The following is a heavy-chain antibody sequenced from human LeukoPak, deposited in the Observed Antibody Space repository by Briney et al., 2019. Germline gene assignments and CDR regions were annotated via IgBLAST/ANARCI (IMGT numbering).Heavy chain of an antibody. D-gene: IGHD2-15*01. CDR1: GGSISGGGYS. J-gene: IGHJ5*02. V-gene: IGHV4-30-2*01. CDR3: ARASFQCSGGSCYSVRWFDP. Sequence: SETLSLTCAVSGGSISGGGYSWSWIRQPPGKGLEWIGYIYHSGSTYYNPSLKSRVTISVDRSKNQFSLKLSSVTAADTAVYYCARASFQCSGGSCYSVRWFDPWGQGTLVTVSS. CDR2: IYHSGST.